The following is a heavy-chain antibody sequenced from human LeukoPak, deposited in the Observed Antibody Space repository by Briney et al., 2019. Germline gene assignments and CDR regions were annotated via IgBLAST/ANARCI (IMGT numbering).Heavy chain of an antibody. V-gene: IGHV3-7*01. CDR2: INQDGSAQ. CDR1: GFTSGTSW. J-gene: IGHJ4*02. Sequence: GGSLRLSCAASGFTSGTSWISWVRQPPGKGLEWVANINQDGSAQYYVDSVKGRFTISRDNAKSSLYLQMNSLRAEDTAVYYCARSARWGQGTLVTVSS. CDR3: ARSAR.